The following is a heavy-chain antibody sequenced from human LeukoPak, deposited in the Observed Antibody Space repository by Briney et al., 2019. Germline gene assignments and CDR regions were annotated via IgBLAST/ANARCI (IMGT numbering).Heavy chain of an antibody. V-gene: IGHV4-34*01. Sequence: PSETLSLTCAVYGGSFSGYYWSWIRQPPGKGLEWIGEINHSGSTNYNPSLKSRVTISVDTSKNQFSLKLSSVTAADTAVYYCARARYRYYYGSALGDWGQGTLVTVSS. J-gene: IGHJ4*02. CDR3: ARARYRYYYGSALGD. CDR2: INHSGST. D-gene: IGHD3-10*01. CDR1: GGSFSGYY.